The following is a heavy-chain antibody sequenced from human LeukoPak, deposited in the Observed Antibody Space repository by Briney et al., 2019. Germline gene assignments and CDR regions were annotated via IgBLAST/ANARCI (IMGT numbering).Heavy chain of an antibody. V-gene: IGHV4-59*01. CDR3: AGHPSVVTPNDAFDI. CDR2: IYYSGST. D-gene: IGHD4-23*01. Sequence: PSETLSLTCTVSGGSISSYYWSWIRQPPGKGLEWIGYIYYSGSTNYNPSLKSRVTISVDTSKNQFSLKLSSVTAADTAMYYCAGHPSVVTPNDAFDIWGQGTMVTVSS. J-gene: IGHJ3*02. CDR1: GGSISSYY.